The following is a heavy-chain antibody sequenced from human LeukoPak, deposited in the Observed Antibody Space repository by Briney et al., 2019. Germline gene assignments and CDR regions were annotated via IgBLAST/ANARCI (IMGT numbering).Heavy chain of an antibody. V-gene: IGHV3-30*18. CDR2: ISYDGSNK. D-gene: IGHD6-13*01. J-gene: IGHJ4*02. CDR1: GFTFSSYS. Sequence: GGSLRLSCAASGFTFSSYSMNWVRQAPGKGLEWVAVISYDGSNKYYADSVKGRFTISRDNSKNTLYLQMNSLRAEDTAVYYCAKGDITSSSPDYWGQGTLVTVSS. CDR3: AKGDITSSSPDY.